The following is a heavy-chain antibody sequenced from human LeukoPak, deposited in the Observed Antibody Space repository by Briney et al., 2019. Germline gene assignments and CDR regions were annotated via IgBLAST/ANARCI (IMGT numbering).Heavy chain of an antibody. CDR3: AKGIQLWPVNFDY. V-gene: IGHV3-53*01. CDR1: GFTVSADY. CDR2: IYSSGSI. D-gene: IGHD5-18*01. J-gene: IGHJ4*02. Sequence: SGGSLRLSCAASGFTVSADYMSWVRQAPGKGLEWVSIIYSSGSIYYADSVKGRVTISRDYSKSTLYLQMNSLRAEDTAVYYCAKGIQLWPVNFDYWGQGTLVTVAS.